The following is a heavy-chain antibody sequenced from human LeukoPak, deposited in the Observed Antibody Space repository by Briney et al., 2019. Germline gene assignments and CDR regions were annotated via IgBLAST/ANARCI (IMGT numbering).Heavy chain of an antibody. CDR3: ASSAKGGSSARVPRGHDAFDI. Sequence: QPGRSLRLSCAASGFTFSSYAMHWVRQAPGKGLEWVAVISYDGSNKCYADSVKGRFTISRDNSKNTLYLQMNSLRSEDTAVYYCASSAKGGSSARVPRGHDAFDIWGQGTMVTVSS. J-gene: IGHJ3*02. CDR2: ISYDGSNK. CDR1: GFTFSSYA. V-gene: IGHV3-30-3*01. D-gene: IGHD6-6*01.